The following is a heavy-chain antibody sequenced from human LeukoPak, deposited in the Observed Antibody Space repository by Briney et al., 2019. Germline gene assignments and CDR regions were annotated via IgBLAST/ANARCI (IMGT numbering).Heavy chain of an antibody. Sequence: GGSLRLSCAASGFSFSGYGMHWVRQAPGKGLEWVAFIRYDGSNEYYADSVEGRFTISRDKSKNTFYLQMNSLRPDDTATYYCARAILLTGSEYYFDSWGQGTLVTVSS. J-gene: IGHJ4*02. CDR1: GFSFSGYG. CDR2: IRYDGSNE. D-gene: IGHD3-9*01. CDR3: ARAILLTGSEYYFDS. V-gene: IGHV3-30*02.